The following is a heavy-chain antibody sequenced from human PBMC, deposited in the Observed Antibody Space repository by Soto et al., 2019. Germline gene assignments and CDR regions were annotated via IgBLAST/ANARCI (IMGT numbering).Heavy chain of an antibody. CDR3: AKDVDTAMVVPVVVDY. CDR2: ISYDGSNK. J-gene: IGHJ4*02. CDR1: GFTFSSYG. D-gene: IGHD5-18*01. V-gene: IGHV3-30*18. Sequence: GGSLRLSCAASGFTFSSYGMHWVRQAPGKGLEWVAVISYDGSNKYYADSVKGRFTISRDNSKNTLYLQMNSLRAEDTAVYYCAKDVDTAMVVPVVVDYWGQGTLVTVSS.